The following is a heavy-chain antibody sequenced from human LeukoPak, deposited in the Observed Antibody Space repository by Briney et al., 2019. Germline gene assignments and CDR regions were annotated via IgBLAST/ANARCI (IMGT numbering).Heavy chain of an antibody. J-gene: IGHJ5*02. CDR3: ARGDSSGWYECNWFDP. Sequence: PGGSLRLSCAASGFTFSGYAMSWVRQAPGKGLEWVSAISGGDGSTYYADSVKGRFTISRDNSKNTLYLQMNSLRADDTAVYYCARGDSSGWYECNWFDPWGQGTLVTVSS. D-gene: IGHD6-19*01. V-gene: IGHV3-23*01. CDR1: GFTFSGYA. CDR2: ISGGDGST.